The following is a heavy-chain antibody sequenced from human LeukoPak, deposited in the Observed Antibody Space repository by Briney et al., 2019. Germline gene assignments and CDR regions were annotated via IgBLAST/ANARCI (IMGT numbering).Heavy chain of an antibody. CDR2: INPSGGST. CDR1: GYTFTSYY. J-gene: IGHJ4*02. V-gene: IGHV1-46*01. CDR3: ATDFYDSSGSDY. D-gene: IGHD3-22*01. Sequence: ASVKVSCKASGYTFTSYYMHWVRQAPGQGLEWMGIINPSGGSTSYAQKFQGRVTTTRDTSTSTAYMELSSLRSEDTAVYYCATDFYDSSGSDYWGQGTLVTVSS.